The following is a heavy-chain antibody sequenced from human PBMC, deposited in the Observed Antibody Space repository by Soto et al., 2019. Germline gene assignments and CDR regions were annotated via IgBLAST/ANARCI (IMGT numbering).Heavy chain of an antibody. D-gene: IGHD2-8*01. Sequence: QVQLVESGGGVVQPGRSLRLSCAASGFTFSSYAMHWVRQAPGKGLGWVAIISYDGSKEIYADSVKGRFTISRDNSKNTLYLQMNSLRAEDTAVYYCARVNGYYYYAMDVWGQGTTVTVSS. V-gene: IGHV3-30-3*01. J-gene: IGHJ6*02. CDR1: GFTFSSYA. CDR2: ISYDGSKE. CDR3: ARVNGYYYYAMDV.